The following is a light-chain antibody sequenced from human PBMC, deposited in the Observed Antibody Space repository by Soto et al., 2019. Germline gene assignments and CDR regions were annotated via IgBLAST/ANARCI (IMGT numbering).Light chain of an antibody. J-gene: IGKJ5*01. CDR2: GAS. V-gene: IGKV3-15*01. CDR1: QSIGSD. Sequence: EIVMTQSPATLSVSPGERAALSCGASQSIGSDLAWYQQKPGQAPRLLIYGASTRATGLPARFSGSGSGTEFTLTISSLQSDDFALYYCQQYNNWPSTFGQGTQLDIK. CDR3: QQYNNWPST.